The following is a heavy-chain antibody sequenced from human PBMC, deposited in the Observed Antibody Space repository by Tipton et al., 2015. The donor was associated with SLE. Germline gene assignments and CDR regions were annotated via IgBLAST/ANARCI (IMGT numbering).Heavy chain of an antibody. D-gene: IGHD6-13*01. Sequence: TLSLTCTVSGGSVSSSGYSWSWIRQPPGKGLQWIGYISYSGSTNYNPSLKSRVTISIDTSKNQFSLKLSSVTAADTAVYYCARGGLAAAGIPPFDYWGQGTLVTVSS. V-gene: IGHV4-61*08. CDR2: ISYSGST. CDR3: ARGGLAAAGIPPFDY. J-gene: IGHJ4*02. CDR1: GGSVSSSGYS.